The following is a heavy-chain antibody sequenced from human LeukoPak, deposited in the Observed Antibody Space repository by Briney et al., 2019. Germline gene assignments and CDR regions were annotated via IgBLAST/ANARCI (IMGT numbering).Heavy chain of an antibody. D-gene: IGHD3-16*01. CDR2: IYYSGST. CDR1: GGSISSSSYY. Sequence: SETLSLTCTVSGGSISSSSYYWGWIRQPPGKGLEWIGSIYYSGSTYYNPSLKSRVTISVDTSKNQFSLKLSSVTAADTAVYYCARNVKGMNVWGQGTTVTVSS. J-gene: IGHJ6*02. CDR3: ARNVKGMNV. V-gene: IGHV4-39*01.